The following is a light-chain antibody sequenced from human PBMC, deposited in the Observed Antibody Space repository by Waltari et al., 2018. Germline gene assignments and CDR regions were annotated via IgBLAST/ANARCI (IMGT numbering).Light chain of an antibody. CDR3: NXYTGSSSWV. V-gene: IGLV2-14*01. CDR1: SSDVGFYHY. Sequence: QSALTQPASVSGSPGQSITISCHGTSSDVGFYHYVSFYQQHPGKSPKLMIYDVSNRXXXXXXXXSXXXSXNTASXXXSGLQAEDEADYYCNXYTGSSSWVFGGGTKVTV. J-gene: IGLJ3*02. CDR2: DVS.